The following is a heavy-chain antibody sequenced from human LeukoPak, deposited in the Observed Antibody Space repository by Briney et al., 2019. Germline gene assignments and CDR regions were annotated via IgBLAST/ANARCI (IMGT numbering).Heavy chain of an antibody. Sequence: ASVKVSCKASGYTFTSYGISWVRQAPGQGLEWMGWISAYNGNTNYAQKLQGRVTMTTDTSTSTAYMELRSLRSDDTAVYYCARVRTPYSSSWTHFDYWGQGTLVTVSS. D-gene: IGHD6-13*01. CDR1: GYTFTSYG. J-gene: IGHJ4*02. CDR2: ISAYNGNT. V-gene: IGHV1-18*01. CDR3: ARVRTPYSSSWTHFDY.